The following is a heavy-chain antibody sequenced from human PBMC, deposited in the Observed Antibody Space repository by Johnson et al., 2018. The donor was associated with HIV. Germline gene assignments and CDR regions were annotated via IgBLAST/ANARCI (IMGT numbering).Heavy chain of an antibody. Sequence: VRLVESGGGLIQPGGSLRLSCAASGFTVSSNYMSWVRQAPGKGLVWVSRINSDGSSTTYADSVKGRFTISRDNAKNTLYLQMNSLRAEDTALYYCARGAYSSSWHASDASDIWGQGTMVTVSS. CDR1: GFTVSSNY. J-gene: IGHJ3*02. CDR2: INSDGSST. V-gene: IGHV3-74*02. D-gene: IGHD6-13*01. CDR3: ARGAYSSSWHASDASDI.